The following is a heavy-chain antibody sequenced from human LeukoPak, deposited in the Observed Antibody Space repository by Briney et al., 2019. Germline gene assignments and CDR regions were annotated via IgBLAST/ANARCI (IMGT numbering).Heavy chain of an antibody. J-gene: IGHJ4*02. CDR3: ARDYSASGSLDY. D-gene: IGHD3-10*01. CDR2: IKQDGSVE. CDR1: GFIFSIYW. V-gene: IGHV3-7*01. Sequence: GGSLRLSCAASGFIFSIYWMDWVRQAPGKGLERVANIKQDGSVEHYVDSVKGRFTISRDNAKNSLFLQMNSLRVEDTAVYYCARDYSASGSLDYWGQGTLVTVSS.